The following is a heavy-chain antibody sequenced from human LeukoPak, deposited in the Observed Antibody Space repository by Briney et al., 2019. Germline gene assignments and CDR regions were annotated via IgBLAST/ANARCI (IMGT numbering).Heavy chain of an antibody. CDR3: VKDMRPRASHCSGGSCHSEDNFDY. Sequence: PGRSLRLSCAASGFTFDDYAMHWVRQAPGKGLEWVSGISWNSGSIDYADSVKGRFTISRDNAKNSLYLQMNSLRAEDTAFYYCVKDMRPRASHCSGGSCHSEDNFDYWGQGILVTVSS. V-gene: IGHV3-9*01. J-gene: IGHJ4*02. CDR1: GFTFDDYA. D-gene: IGHD2-15*01. CDR2: ISWNSGSI.